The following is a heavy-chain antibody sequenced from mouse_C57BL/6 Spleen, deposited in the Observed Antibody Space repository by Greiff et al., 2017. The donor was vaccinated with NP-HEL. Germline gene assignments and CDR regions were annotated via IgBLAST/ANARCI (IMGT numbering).Heavy chain of an antibody. Sequence: QVQLKQPGAELVRPGTSVKLSCKASGYTFTSYWMHWVKQRPGQGLEWIGVIDPSDSYTNYNQKFKGKATLTVDTSSSTAYMQLSSLTSEDSAVYYCARIYGNPYYFDYWGQGTTLTVSS. CDR1: GYTFTSYW. V-gene: IGHV1-59*01. CDR3: ARIYGNPYYFDY. CDR2: IDPSDSYT. J-gene: IGHJ2*01. D-gene: IGHD2-1*01.